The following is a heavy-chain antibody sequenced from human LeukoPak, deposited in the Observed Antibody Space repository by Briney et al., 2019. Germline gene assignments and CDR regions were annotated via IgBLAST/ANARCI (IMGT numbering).Heavy chain of an antibody. Sequence: QASETLSLTCAVYGGSFSGYYWSWIRQPPGKGLEWVSVIYSGGSIYYADSVKGGFTISRDNSKNTLYLQMNSLRAEDTAVYYCARDQEIEQNNWFDPWGQGTLVTVSS. D-gene: IGHD5-24*01. CDR3: ARDQEIEQNNWFDP. V-gene: IGHV3-53*05. CDR1: GGSFSGYY. CDR2: IYSGGSI. J-gene: IGHJ5*02.